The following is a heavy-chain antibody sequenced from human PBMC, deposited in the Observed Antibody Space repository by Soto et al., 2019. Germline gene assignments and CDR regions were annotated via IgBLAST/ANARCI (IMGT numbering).Heavy chain of an antibody. Sequence: ASVKVSCKASGYTFTSYCMHWVRQAPGQGLEWMGIINPSGGSTSYAQKFQGRVTMTRDTSTSTVYMELSSLRSEDTAVYYCARHPLSLIAAAGTDYWGQGTLVTVSS. CDR3: ARHPLSLIAAAGTDY. CDR1: GYTFTSYC. CDR2: INPSGGST. J-gene: IGHJ4*02. V-gene: IGHV1-46*01. D-gene: IGHD6-13*01.